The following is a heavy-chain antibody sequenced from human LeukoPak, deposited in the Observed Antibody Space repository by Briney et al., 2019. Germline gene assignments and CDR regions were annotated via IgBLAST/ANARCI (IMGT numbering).Heavy chain of an antibody. D-gene: IGHD3-22*01. CDR2: IIPIFGTA. V-gene: IGHV1-69*05. CDR3: TRPGDSSGYYLWAFDI. CDR1: GGTFSSYA. J-gene: IGHJ3*02. Sequence: SVKVSCKASGGTFSSYAISWVRQAPGQGLEWMGRIIPIFGTANYAQKFQGRVTITTDESTSTAYMELSSLRSEDTAVYYCTRPGDSSGYYLWAFDIWGQGTMVTVSS.